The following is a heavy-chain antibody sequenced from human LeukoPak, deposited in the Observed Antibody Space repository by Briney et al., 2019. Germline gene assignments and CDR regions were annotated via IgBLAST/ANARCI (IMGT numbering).Heavy chain of an antibody. CDR3: ARDARGYSYGRPYYYMDV. CDR2: IYYSGST. Sequence: SETLSLTCTVSGGSISSSSYYWGWIRQPPGKGLEWIGSIYYSGSTYYNPSLKSRVTISVDTSKNQFSLKLSSVTAADTAVYYCARDARGYSYGRPYYYMDVWGKGATVTISS. D-gene: IGHD5-18*01. CDR1: GGSISSSSYY. J-gene: IGHJ6*03. V-gene: IGHV4-39*07.